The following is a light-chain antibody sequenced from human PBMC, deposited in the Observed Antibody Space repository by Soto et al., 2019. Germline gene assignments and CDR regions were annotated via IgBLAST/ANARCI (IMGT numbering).Light chain of an antibody. V-gene: IGLV2-8*01. CDR3: SSYEGSNV. CDR2: EVS. CDR1: SSDVGGYNY. J-gene: IGLJ2*01. Sequence: QSVLTQPPSASGSPGQSVTISCTGTSSDVGGYNYVSWYQQHPGKAPKHMIYEVSKRPSGVPDRFPGSKSGNTASLTVSGLQDEDESDYYCSSYEGSNVFGGGTKLTVL.